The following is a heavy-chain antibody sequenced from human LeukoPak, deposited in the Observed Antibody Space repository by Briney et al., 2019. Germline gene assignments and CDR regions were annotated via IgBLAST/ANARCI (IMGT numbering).Heavy chain of an antibody. Sequence: GGSLRLSCAASGFTFSTYWMTWVRQAPGKGLEWVANIKQDGSEKYFVDSVKGRFTISRDNANNSLYLQMNSLRAEDTAVYYCARAGGPRDAFDIWGQGTMVTVSS. CDR3: ARAGGPRDAFDI. CDR2: IKQDGSEK. CDR1: GFTFSTYW. J-gene: IGHJ3*02. V-gene: IGHV3-7*01. D-gene: IGHD3-10*01.